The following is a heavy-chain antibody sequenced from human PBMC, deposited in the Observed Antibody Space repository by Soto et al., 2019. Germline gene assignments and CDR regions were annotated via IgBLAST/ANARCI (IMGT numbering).Heavy chain of an antibody. CDR1: GGSFSGYY. J-gene: IGHJ3*02. Sequence: PSETLSLTCAVYGGSFSGYYWSWIRQPPGKGLEWIGEINHSGSTNYNPSLKSRVTISVDTSKNQFSLKLSSVTAADTAVYYCARAVSGWYDAFDIWGQGTMVTVSS. V-gene: IGHV4-34*01. CDR2: INHSGST. CDR3: ARAVSGWYDAFDI. D-gene: IGHD6-19*01.